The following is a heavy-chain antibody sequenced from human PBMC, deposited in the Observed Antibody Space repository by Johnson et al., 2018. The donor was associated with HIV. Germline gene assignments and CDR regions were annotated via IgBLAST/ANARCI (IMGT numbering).Heavy chain of an antibody. J-gene: IGHJ3*01. Sequence: EQLVVSGGGLVKPGGSLRLSCAASGFTFSNAWMSWVRQAPGKGLEWVGRIKSKTDGGTTDYAAPVKGRFTISRDDSKNTLYLQMNSLRAEDTAVYYCARAPWAGYSYGLLDWGQGTMVTVSS. CDR2: IKSKTDGGTT. D-gene: IGHD5-18*01. V-gene: IGHV3-15*01. CDR3: ARAPWAGYSYGLLD. CDR1: GFTFSNAW.